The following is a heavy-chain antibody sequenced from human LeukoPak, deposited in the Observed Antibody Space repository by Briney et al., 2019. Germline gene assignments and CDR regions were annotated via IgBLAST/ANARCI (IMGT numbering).Heavy chain of an antibody. CDR2: ISWNSGSI. Sequence: PGRSLRLSCAASGFTFDDYAMHWVRQAPGKGLEWVSGISWNSGSIGYADSVKGRFTISRDNAKNSLYLQMNSLRAEDTALYYCAKDSSPYYDILTGYDYYFDYWGQGTLVTVSS. V-gene: IGHV3-9*01. J-gene: IGHJ4*02. D-gene: IGHD3-9*01. CDR3: AKDSSPYYDILTGYDYYFDY. CDR1: GFTFDDYA.